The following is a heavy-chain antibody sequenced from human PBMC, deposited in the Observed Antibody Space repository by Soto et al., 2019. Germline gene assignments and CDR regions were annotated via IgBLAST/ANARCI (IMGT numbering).Heavy chain of an antibody. CDR3: ARAPGGDDSSGYYYFGAFDI. J-gene: IGHJ3*02. CDR2: IIPIFGTA. Sequence: SVKVSCKASGGTFSSYAISWVRQAPGQGLEWMGGIIPIFGTANYAQKFQGGVTITADESTSTAYMELSSLRSEDTAVYYCARAPGGDDSSGYYYFGAFDIWGQGTMVTVSS. CDR1: GGTFSSYA. V-gene: IGHV1-69*13. D-gene: IGHD3-22*01.